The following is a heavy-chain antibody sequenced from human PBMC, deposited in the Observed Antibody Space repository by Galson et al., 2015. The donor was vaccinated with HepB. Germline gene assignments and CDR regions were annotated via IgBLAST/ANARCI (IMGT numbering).Heavy chain of an antibody. CDR3: ARVLYDSSGYFAFDI. V-gene: IGHV3-7*03. CDR1: GFTFSSYW. D-gene: IGHD3-22*01. J-gene: IGHJ3*02. CDR2: IKQDGSEK. Sequence: SLRLSCAASGFTFSSYWMSWVRQAPGKGLEWVANIKQDGSEKYYVDSVKGRFTISRDNAKNSLYLQMNSLRAEDTAVYYCARVLYDSSGYFAFDIWGQGTMVTVSS.